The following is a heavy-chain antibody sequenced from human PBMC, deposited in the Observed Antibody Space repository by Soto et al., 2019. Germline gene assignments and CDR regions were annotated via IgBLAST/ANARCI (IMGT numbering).Heavy chain of an antibody. J-gene: IGHJ1*01. CDR1: GFTLGDYA. CDR3: TRFLLYYDFLSGYYITEYFQH. V-gene: IGHV3-49*03. Sequence: GGSLRLSCTASGFTLGDYAMSWFRQAPGKGLEWVGFIRSKAYGGTTEYAASVKGRFTISRDDSKSIAYLQMNSLKTEDTAVYYCTRFLLYYDFLSGYYITEYFQHWGQGTLVTVSS. CDR2: IRSKAYGGTT. D-gene: IGHD3-3*01.